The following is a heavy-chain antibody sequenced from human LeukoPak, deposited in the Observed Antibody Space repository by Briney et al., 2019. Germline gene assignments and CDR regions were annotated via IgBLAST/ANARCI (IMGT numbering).Heavy chain of an antibody. J-gene: IGHJ4*02. V-gene: IGHV1-2*02. D-gene: IGHD3-22*01. CDR1: GYTFTGYY. CDR3: ARAKGSGSPNYFDY. Sequence: ASVKVSCKASGYTFTGYYMHWVRQAPGQGLEWMGWINPNSGGTNYAQKFQGRVTMTRDTSISTAYMELSRLRSDDTAVYYCARAKGSGSPNYFDYWGQGTLVTVSS. CDR2: INPNSGGT.